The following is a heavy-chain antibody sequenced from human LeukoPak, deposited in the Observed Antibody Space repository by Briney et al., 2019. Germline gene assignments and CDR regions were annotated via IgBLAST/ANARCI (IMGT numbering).Heavy chain of an antibody. J-gene: IGHJ5*02. V-gene: IGHV4-34*01. CDR1: GGSFSGYY. D-gene: IGHD3-3*01. CDR3: ARAPRWGLRFLAWFDP. CDR2: INHSGST. Sequence: SETLSLTCAVYGGSFSGYYWSWIRQPPGKGLEWVGEINHSGSTNYNPSLKSRVTISVDTSKNQFSLKLSSVTAADTAVYHCARAPRWGLRFLAWFDPWGQGTLVTVSS.